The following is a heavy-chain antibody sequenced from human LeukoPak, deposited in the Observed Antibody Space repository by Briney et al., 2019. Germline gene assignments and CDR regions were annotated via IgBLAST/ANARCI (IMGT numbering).Heavy chain of an antibody. CDR3: VTAPTRTYSVY. D-gene: IGHD2-15*01. Sequence: GGSLRLTCTASGFSFSDYYISWIRHPPGKGLELVSYMSSSGDTIYYADSVNGPFTISSDNAQNSLFLQMISLRAEDTAVYYCVTAPTRTYSVYWGQGTLVTVSS. CDR1: GFSFSDYY. V-gene: IGHV3-11*04. J-gene: IGHJ4*02. CDR2: MSSSGDTI.